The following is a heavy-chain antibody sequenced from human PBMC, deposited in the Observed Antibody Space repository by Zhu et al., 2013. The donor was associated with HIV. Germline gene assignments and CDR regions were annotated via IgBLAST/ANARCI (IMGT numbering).Heavy chain of an antibody. V-gene: IGHV1-2*02. CDR2: INPNSGGT. Sequence: QVQLVQSGAEVKKPGSSVKVSCKASGGTFRNFAISWVRQAPGQGLEWMGWINPNSGGTNYAQKFQGRVTMTRDTSISTAYMELSRLRSDDTAVYYCAVHSGSYSRYYYYYMDVWGKGTTVTVSS. CDR1: GGTFRNFA. D-gene: IGHD1-26*01. J-gene: IGHJ6*03. CDR3: AVHSGSYSRYYYYYMDV.